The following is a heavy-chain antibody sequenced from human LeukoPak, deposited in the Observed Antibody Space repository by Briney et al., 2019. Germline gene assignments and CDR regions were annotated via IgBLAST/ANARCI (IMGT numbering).Heavy chain of an antibody. D-gene: IGHD3-3*01. Sequence: SETLSLTCTVSGGSISSFYWSWIRHPPGEGLGWIGYIYYSGSTNYNPSLKSRATISVDTSKNQFSLKLSSVTAADTAVYYCARGFWSGYPSGRFDYWGQGTLVTVSS. CDR2: IYYSGST. J-gene: IGHJ4*02. CDR3: ARGFWSGYPSGRFDY. V-gene: IGHV4-59*01. CDR1: GGSISSFY.